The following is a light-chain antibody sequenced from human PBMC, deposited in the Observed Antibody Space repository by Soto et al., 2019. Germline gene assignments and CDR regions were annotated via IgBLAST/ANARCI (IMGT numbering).Light chain of an antibody. J-gene: IGKJ1*01. CDR1: QTIGSW. Sequence: DIQMTQSPSTLSASVGDRVTITCRASQTIGSWLAWYQQKPGTAPKLLIYDASTLESGVPSRFSGSGSGTEFTLTISSLQPDDFATYYCQQYNSYSEAFGQGTKVDIK. CDR3: QQYNSYSEA. V-gene: IGKV1-5*01. CDR2: DAS.